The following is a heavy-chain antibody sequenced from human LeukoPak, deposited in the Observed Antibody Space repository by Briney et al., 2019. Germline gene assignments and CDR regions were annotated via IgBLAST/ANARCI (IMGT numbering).Heavy chain of an antibody. CDR1: GGSISSHY. CDR2: IYYSGST. Sequence: SETLSLTCTVSGGSISSHYWSWIRQPPGKGLEWIGYIYYSGSTNYNPSLKSRVTISVDTSKNQFSLKLSSVTAADTAVYYCASGGPAASNWFDPWGQGTLVTVSS. J-gene: IGHJ5*02. D-gene: IGHD2-2*01. V-gene: IGHV4-59*11. CDR3: ASGGPAASNWFDP.